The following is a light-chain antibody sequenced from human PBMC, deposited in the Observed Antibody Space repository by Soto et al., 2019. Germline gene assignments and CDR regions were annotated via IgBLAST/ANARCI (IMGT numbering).Light chain of an antibody. Sequence: QSALTQPPSASGSPGQSLTISCTGTSSDVGFYNFVSWYQQRPGKAPKLVIYEVTKRPSGVPDRFSGSKSGSTASLTVSGLQADDEADYYCASYACTRLFVFGSGTTVTVL. CDR2: EVT. V-gene: IGLV2-8*01. CDR1: SSDVGFYNF. CDR3: ASYACTRLFV. J-gene: IGLJ1*01.